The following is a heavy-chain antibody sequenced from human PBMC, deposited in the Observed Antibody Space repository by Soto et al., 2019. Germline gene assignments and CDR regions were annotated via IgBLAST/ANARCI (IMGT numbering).Heavy chain of an antibody. CDR3: TTAVAARNALPLHDWRPGSMLPDS. CDR1: GGTPSRCW. J-gene: IGHJ5*01. V-gene: IGHV3-74*01. Sequence: GGAWSLWWTGSGGTPSRCWMLVCRQALGKGLVWVSLINSDGSSTNYADSVKGRFTISRDNAKDTLYLQMNRLGAEDTAVYYCTTAVAARNALPLHDWRPGSMLPDS. D-gene: IGHD3-9*01. CDR2: INSDGSST.